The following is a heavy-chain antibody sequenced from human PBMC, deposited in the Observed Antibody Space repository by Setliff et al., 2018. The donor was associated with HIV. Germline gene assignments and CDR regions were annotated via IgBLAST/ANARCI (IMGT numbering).Heavy chain of an antibody. CDR1: GYSISSGYY. Sequence: SETLSLTCAVSGYSISSGYYWGWIWQPPGKGLEWIGSIYHSGSTYYNPSLKSRVTISVDTSKNQFSLKLSSVTAADTAVYYCARHEKTGIVYFDYWGQGTLVTVSS. CDR3: ARHEKTGIVYFDY. J-gene: IGHJ4*02. V-gene: IGHV4-38-2*01. D-gene: IGHD3-9*01. CDR2: IYHSGST.